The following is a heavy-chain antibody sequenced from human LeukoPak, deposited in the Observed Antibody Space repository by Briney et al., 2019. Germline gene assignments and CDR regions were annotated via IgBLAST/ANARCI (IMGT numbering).Heavy chain of an antibody. Sequence: GESLKIFCKGSGYSLTSYWIAWVRQMPGKGLEWMGIIYPGDSDTRYSPSFQGQVTISADKSISTAYLQWSSLKASDTAMYYCARHYYGSGSYFWFDPWGQGTLVTVSS. V-gene: IGHV5-51*01. CDR3: ARHYYGSGSYFWFDP. CDR2: IYPGDSDT. J-gene: IGHJ5*02. D-gene: IGHD3-10*01. CDR1: GYSLTSYW.